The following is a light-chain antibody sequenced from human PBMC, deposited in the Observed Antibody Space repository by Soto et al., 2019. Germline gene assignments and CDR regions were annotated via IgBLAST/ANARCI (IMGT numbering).Light chain of an antibody. CDR2: DND. V-gene: IGLV1-44*01. Sequence: QLVLTQPPSASGTPGQRVTISCSGSSSNIASSPVNWYQQVPGTAPKLLIYDNDQRESGVSDRLSGSKSGTSASLAISGLQSEDEADYYCAAWDDSVNGWVFGGGTKLTVL. CDR1: SSNIASSP. J-gene: IGLJ3*02. CDR3: AAWDDSVNGWV.